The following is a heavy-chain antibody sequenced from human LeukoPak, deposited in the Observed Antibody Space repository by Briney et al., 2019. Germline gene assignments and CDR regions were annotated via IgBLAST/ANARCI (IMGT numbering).Heavy chain of an antibody. CDR2: LSGSGGGP. J-gene: IGHJ4*02. V-gene: IGHV3-23*01. Sequence: GGSLRLSCAASGFTFSSCVMSWVRQAPGKGLEWVSSLSGSGGGPNYANSVKGRFTISRDNSKNTLYLQMNSLRAEDTAVYFCANALGGGNTWYYFDCWGQGTLVTVSS. CDR1: GFTFSSCV. CDR3: ANALGGGNTWYYFDC. D-gene: IGHD6-13*01.